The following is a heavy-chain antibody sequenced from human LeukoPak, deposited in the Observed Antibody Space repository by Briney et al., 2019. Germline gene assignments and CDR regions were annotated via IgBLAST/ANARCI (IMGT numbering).Heavy chain of an antibody. Sequence: GASVKVSCKSSGYTFTSYGISWVRQAPGQGLEWKGWISAYNGNTNYAQKLQGRVTMTTDTSTSTAYMELRSLRSDDTAVYYCAREDYDFWSGTYYMDVWGKGPTVTVSS. CDR1: GYTFTSYG. CDR2: ISAYNGNT. D-gene: IGHD3-3*01. V-gene: IGHV1-18*01. J-gene: IGHJ6*03. CDR3: AREDYDFWSGTYYMDV.